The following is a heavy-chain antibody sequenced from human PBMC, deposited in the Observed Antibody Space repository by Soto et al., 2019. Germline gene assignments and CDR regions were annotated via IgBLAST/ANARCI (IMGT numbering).Heavy chain of an antibody. Sequence: QVQLVQSGAEVKMPGSSVRVSCKASGGSFSKYGISWVRQAPGQGLEWMGGIIPMFGIGNYAEKFLGRVTIIADESTSRSLMGLSRVRSEDTAVYFWARGYRWNYFYAMYVWGQVTTV. D-gene: IGHD2-15*01. CDR3: ARGYRWNYFYAMYV. CDR1: GGSFSKYG. V-gene: IGHV1-69*01. CDR2: IIPMFGIG. J-gene: IGHJ6*02.